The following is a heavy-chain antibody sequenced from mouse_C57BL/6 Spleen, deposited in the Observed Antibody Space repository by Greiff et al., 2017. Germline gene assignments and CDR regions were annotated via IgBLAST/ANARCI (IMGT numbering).Heavy chain of an antibody. V-gene: IGHV5-6*02. CDR1: GFTFSSYG. Sequence: DVMLVESGGDLVKPGGSLKLSCAASGFTFSSYGMSWVRQTPDKRLEWVATISSGGSYTYYPDSVKGRFTISRDNAKNTLYLQMSSLKSEDTAMYYCARRGDGRFAYWGQGTLVTVSA. CDR3: ARRGDGRFAY. J-gene: IGHJ3*01. D-gene: IGHD3-3*01. CDR2: ISSGGSYT.